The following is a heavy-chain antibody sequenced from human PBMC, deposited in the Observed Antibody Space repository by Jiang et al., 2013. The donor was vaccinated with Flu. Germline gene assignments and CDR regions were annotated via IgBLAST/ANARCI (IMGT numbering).Heavy chain of an antibody. D-gene: IGHD3-22*01. J-gene: IGHJ4*02. CDR3: ARGPGTSAYYYFY. CDR1: GDTFSTYA. V-gene: IGHV1-69*01. Sequence: SGAEVKKPGSSVKVSCKASGDTFSTYAINWVRQAPGQGLEWMGGIIPIFGTANYAQKFQGRVTITADESTSTAYTDLSSLRSEDTAVYYCARGPGTSAYYYFYWGQGTLVTVSS. CDR2: IIPIFGTA.